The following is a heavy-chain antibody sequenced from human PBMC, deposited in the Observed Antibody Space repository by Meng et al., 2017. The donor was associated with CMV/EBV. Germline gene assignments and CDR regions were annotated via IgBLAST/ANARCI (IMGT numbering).Heavy chain of an antibody. CDR3: ARGVKSGYSGYDLAVYYFDY. D-gene: IGHD5-12*01. CDR2: IKQDGSEK. J-gene: IGHJ4*02. CDR1: RFTFSSYW. Sequence: GESLKISCAASRFTFSSYWMSWVRQAPGKGLEWVANIKQDGSEKYYVDSVKGRFTISRDNAKNSLYLQMNSLRAEDTAVYYCARGVKSGYSGYDLAVYYFDYWGQGTLVTVS. V-gene: IGHV3-7*01.